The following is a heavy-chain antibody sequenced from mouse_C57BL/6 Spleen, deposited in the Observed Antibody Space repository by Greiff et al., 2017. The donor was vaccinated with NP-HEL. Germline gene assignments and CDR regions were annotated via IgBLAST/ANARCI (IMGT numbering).Heavy chain of an antibody. CDR3: ARGTTVVDPWYFDV. D-gene: IGHD1-1*01. CDR1: GFTFSDFY. V-gene: IGHV7-1*01. Sequence: EVKVVESGGGLVQSGRSLRLSCATSGFTFSDFYMEWVRQAPGKGLEWIAASRNKANDYTTEYSASVKGRFIVSRDTSQSILYLQMNALRAEDTAIYYCARGTTVVDPWYFDVWGTGTTVTVSS. J-gene: IGHJ1*03. CDR2: SRNKANDYTT.